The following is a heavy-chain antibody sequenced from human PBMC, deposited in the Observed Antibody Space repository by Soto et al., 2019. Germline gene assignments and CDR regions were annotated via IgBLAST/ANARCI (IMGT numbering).Heavy chain of an antibody. J-gene: IGHJ4*02. CDR2: ISVSVGST. CDR1: GFTFSSYA. D-gene: IGHD6-19*01. CDR3: AKVERAVAGIID. V-gene: IGHV3-23*01. Sequence: GGSLRLSCAASGFTFSSYAMSWVRQAPGKGLDWVSAISVSVGSTYYADSVKGRFTISRDNSKNTLCLQMNSLRAEDTAVYYCAKVERAVAGIIDWGQGTLVNVSS.